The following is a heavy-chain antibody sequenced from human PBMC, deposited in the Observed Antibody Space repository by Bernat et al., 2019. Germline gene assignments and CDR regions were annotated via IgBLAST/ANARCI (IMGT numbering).Heavy chain of an antibody. CDR1: GGSVSGYY. Sequence: QVQLQESGPGLVKASETMSLTCSVSGGSVSGYYWGWIRQPPGKGLEWVAYISNSGSTNYNPSLKSRVTISVDTSKNQFSLRLSSVTAADTVVYYCARGGTLGDFCDFWGQGTLVTVSS. J-gene: IGHJ4*02. V-gene: IGHV4-59*02. CDR2: ISNSGST. CDR3: ARGGTLGDFCDF. D-gene: IGHD2/OR15-2a*01.